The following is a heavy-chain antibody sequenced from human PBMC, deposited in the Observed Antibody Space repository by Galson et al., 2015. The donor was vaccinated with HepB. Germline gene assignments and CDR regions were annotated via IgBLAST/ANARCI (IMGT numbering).Heavy chain of an antibody. V-gene: IGHV1-24*01. CDR3: ASVFDQPLLYDWFDP. CDR2: FDPEDGET. J-gene: IGHJ5*02. D-gene: IGHD2-2*02. CDR1: GYTLTELS. Sequence: SVKVSCKVSGYTLTELSMHWVRQAPGKGLEWMGGFDPEDGETIYAQKFQGRVTMTEDTSTDTAYMELSSLRSEDTAVYYCASVFDQPLLYDWFDPWGQGTLVTVSS.